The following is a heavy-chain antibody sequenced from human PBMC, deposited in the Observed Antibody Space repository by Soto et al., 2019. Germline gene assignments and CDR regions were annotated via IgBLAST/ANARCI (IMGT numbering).Heavy chain of an antibody. CDR3: ARGRRKLDYYYYYGMDV. CDR2: INSDGSST. J-gene: IGHJ6*02. V-gene: IGHV3-74*01. CDR1: GFTFSSYW. Sequence: GGSLRLSCAASGFTFSSYWMHWVRQAPGKGLVWVSRINSDGSSTSYADSVKGRFTISRDNAKNMLYLQMNSLRAEDTAVYYCARGRRKLDYYYYYGMDVWGQGTTVTVSS.